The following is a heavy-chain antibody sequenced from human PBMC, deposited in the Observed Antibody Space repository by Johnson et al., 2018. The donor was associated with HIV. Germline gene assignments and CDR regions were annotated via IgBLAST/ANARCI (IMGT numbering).Heavy chain of an antibody. V-gene: IGHV3-23*04. CDR3: AKEGDYRVSFGHYSSDAFDM. Sequence: VQLVESGGGLVQPGGSLRLSCAASGFTFSSYAMSWVRQAPGKGLAWVSAISGSGGSAYYADSVKGRFPISRDISKNTLFLQMNSLRHEDTAMYYCAKEGDYRVSFGHYSSDAFDMWGQGTMVTVS. CDR2: ISGSGGSA. CDR1: GFTFSSYA. J-gene: IGHJ3*02. D-gene: IGHD2-21*01.